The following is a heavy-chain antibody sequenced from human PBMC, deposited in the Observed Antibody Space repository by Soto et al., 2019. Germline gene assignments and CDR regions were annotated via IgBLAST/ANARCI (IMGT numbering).Heavy chain of an antibody. J-gene: IGHJ5*02. CDR3: VKNSGWFNT. CDR1: GFTFVTPD. Sequence: QLLQSGGGLLQPGGSRTLSCAASGFTFVTPDMSGVRQAPGEGLEWVSTIDGSGGITYYADSVKGRFTISRDNSRNTVYLQMNSLRGDDTALYYCVKNSGWFNTWGQGALVTVSS. V-gene: IGHV3-23*01. CDR2: IDGSGGIT. D-gene: IGHD3-10*01.